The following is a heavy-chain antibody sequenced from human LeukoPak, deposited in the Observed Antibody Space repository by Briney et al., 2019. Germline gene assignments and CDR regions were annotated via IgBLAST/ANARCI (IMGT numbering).Heavy chain of an antibody. D-gene: IGHD3-10*01. CDR1: GFTFSSYG. CDR2: IVPSGGTT. Sequence: GGSLRLSCAASGFTFSSYGMNWVRQAPGKGLEWVSGIVPSGGTTYYADSVKGRFTVSRDNSKNTLYLQLKSLRAEDTAVYYCAKDFGGAGSYYCPFDNWGPGTLVTVSS. CDR3: AKDFGGAGSYYCPFDN. J-gene: IGHJ4*02. V-gene: IGHV3-23*01.